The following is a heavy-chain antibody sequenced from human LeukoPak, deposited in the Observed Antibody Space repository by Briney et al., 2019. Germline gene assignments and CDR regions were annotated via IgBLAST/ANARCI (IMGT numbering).Heavy chain of an antibody. CDR1: GYPFTVYY. V-gene: IGHV1-2*02. CDR2: IYPNSGGT. Sequence: AAVTVSCQASGYPFTVYYIHWVRPAPGQGPEWMGWIYPNSGGTNYAQKFQGSVTMTRDTSIRTAYMELSRLTSDDTAVYYCARADYNNHLLDQWGQGTLVTVSS. D-gene: IGHD4-11*01. CDR3: ARADYNNHLLDQ. J-gene: IGHJ4*02.